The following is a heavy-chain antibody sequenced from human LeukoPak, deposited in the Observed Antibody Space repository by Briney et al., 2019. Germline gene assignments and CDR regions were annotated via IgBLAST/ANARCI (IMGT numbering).Heavy chain of an antibody. CDR2: IKQDGSEK. CDR3: ARDKGWELFGFDP. V-gene: IGHV3-7*03. D-gene: IGHD1-26*01. CDR1: GFIFSRYS. Sequence: GGSLRLSCAASGFIFSRYSIDWVRQAPGKGLEWVANIKQDGSEKYYVDSVKGRFTISRDNAKNSLYLQMNSLRAEDTAVYYCARDKGWELFGFDPWGQGTLVTVSS. J-gene: IGHJ5*02.